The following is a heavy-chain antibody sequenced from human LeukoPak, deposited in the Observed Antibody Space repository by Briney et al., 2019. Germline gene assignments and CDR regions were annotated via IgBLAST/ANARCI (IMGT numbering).Heavy chain of an antibody. D-gene: IGHD3-9*01. J-gene: IGHJ3*02. CDR2: INPKNGGT. CDR3: AREAYHSDKTGYYWGDGFDI. Sequence: ASVKVSSKPSEYNFINLYIHWVRQAPGQGLEWMGWINPKNGGTKYGQKFQGRVTMTTDTSNRTAYMEVNSLTSDDTAVYYCAREAYHSDKTGYYWGDGFDIWGQGTTVVVSS. CDR1: EYNFINLY. V-gene: IGHV1-2*02.